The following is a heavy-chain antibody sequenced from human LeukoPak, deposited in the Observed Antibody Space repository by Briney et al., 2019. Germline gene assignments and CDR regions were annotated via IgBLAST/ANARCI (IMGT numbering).Heavy chain of an antibody. CDR1: GGTFSSYA. CDR3: ARDSRPRSSSSGDYNWFDP. D-gene: IGHD6-6*01. J-gene: IGHJ5*02. V-gene: IGHV1-69*05. CDR2: IIPIFGTA. Sequence: SVKVSCKASGGTFSSYAISWVRQAPGQGLEWMGGIIPIFGTANYAQKFQGRVTITTDESTSTAYMELSSLRSEDTAVYYCARDSRPRSSSSGDYNWFDPWGQGTLVTVSS.